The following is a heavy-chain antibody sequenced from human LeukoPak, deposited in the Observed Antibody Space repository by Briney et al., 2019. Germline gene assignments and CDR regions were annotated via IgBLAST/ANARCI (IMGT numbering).Heavy chain of an antibody. V-gene: IGHV3-21*01. CDR3: GRGRGNSGSFDVFDI. CDR1: GFTFSTYT. Sequence: PGGSLRLSCAASGFTFSTYTMNWVRQAPGKGLEWVSSISSRSSYIYYADSVKGRFTISRDNAKNSLYLQMSSLRAEDTAVYYCGRGRGNSGSFDVFDIWGQGTMVTVSS. J-gene: IGHJ3*02. D-gene: IGHD1-26*01. CDR2: ISSRSSYI.